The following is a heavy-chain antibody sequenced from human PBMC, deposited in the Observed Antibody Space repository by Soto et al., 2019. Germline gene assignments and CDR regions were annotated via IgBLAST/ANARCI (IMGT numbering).Heavy chain of an antibody. D-gene: IGHD2-21*02. CDR3: ARDLWGYCGTDCYPLDV. J-gene: IGHJ6*02. CDR2: MYNTGST. CDR1: GGSISRYS. V-gene: IGHV4-59*01. Sequence: SETLSPTSTVSGGSISRYSWSWIWQPPGKGLEWIGYMYNTGSTVYNPPFKSRVTISVDTSKNQFSLKLNSVTAADTAVYYCARDLWGYCGTDCYPLDVWGQGTTVTVS.